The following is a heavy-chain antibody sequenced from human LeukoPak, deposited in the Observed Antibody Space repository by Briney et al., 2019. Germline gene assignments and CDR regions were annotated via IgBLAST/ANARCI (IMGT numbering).Heavy chain of an antibody. V-gene: IGHV1-69*04. CDR2: IIPILGIA. Sequence: SVTVSCKASGGTFSNYAISWVRQAPGKGLEWMGRIIPILGIANYSQKFQARVTITADKSTSTAYMELSSLRSEDTAVYYCARGRLRLYYFDYWGQGTLVTVSS. CDR1: GGTFSNYA. CDR3: ARGRLRLYYFDY. J-gene: IGHJ4*02. D-gene: IGHD4-17*01.